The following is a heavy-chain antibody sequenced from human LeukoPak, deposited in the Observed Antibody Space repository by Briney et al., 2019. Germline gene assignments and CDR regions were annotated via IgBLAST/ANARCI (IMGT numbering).Heavy chain of an antibody. CDR2: IYYSGST. Sequence: SETLSLTCTVSGGSVSSGSYYWSWIRQPPGKGLEWIGYIYYSGSTNYNPSLKGRVTISVDTSKNQFSLKLSSVTAADTAVYYRARGGVGSYYYYGMDVWGQGTTVTVSS. CDR1: GGSVSSGSYY. J-gene: IGHJ6*02. V-gene: IGHV4-61*01. D-gene: IGHD2-8*01. CDR3: ARGGVGSYYYYGMDV.